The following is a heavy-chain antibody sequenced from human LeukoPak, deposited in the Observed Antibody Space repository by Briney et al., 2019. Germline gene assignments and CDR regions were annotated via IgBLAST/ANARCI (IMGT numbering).Heavy chain of an antibody. V-gene: IGHV3-53*01. CDR2: IYSGGST. D-gene: IGHD3-22*01. CDR1: GFTVSTHY. Sequence: GGSLRLSCAASGFTVSTHYMTWVRQAPGKGLEWVSVIYSGGSTYYADSVKGRFTISRDNSKNTLYLQMNSLRAEDTAVYYCAKRRIDSSGYHPEYFDYWGQGTLVTVSS. J-gene: IGHJ4*02. CDR3: AKRRIDSSGYHPEYFDY.